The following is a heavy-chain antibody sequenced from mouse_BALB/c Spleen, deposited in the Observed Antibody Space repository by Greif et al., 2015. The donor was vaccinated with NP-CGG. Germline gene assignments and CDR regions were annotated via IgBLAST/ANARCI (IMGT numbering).Heavy chain of an antibody. CDR3: ARHPTTMITTGYYFDY. V-gene: IGHV5-6-2*01. CDR2: INSNGGST. D-gene: IGHD2-4*01. Sequence: EVKLVESGGGLVKLGGSLKLSCAASGFTFSSYYMSWVRQTPEKRLELVAAINSNGGSTYYPDTVKGRFTISRDNAKNTLYLQMSSLKSEDTALYYCARHPTTMITTGYYFDYWGQGTTLTVSS. CDR1: GFTFSSYY. J-gene: IGHJ2*01.